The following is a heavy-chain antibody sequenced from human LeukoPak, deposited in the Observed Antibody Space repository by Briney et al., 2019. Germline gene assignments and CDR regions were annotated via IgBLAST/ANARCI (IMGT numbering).Heavy chain of an antibody. CDR2: NRRSGGST. D-gene: IGHD1-14*01. Sequence: PRGSLRLSCAASGFTVISYAMGWVRPAPGKGLGWVSPNRRSGGSTYYADSVKGRFTISRDNSKNTLYLQMNSLRAEDTAVYYCAKSGGNVQGTPLDYWGQGTLVTVSS. CDR1: GFTVISYA. J-gene: IGHJ4*02. V-gene: IGHV3-23*01. CDR3: AKSGGNVQGTPLDY.